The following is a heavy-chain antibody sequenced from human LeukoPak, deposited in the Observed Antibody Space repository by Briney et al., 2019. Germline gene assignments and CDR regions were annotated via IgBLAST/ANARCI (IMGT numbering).Heavy chain of an antibody. CDR3: AKGSSWYPYDAFDI. CDR1: GFTFSSYG. Sequence: GGFLRLSCAASGFTFSSYGMHWVRQAPGKGLEWVAFIRYDGSNKYYADSVKGRFTISRDNSKNTLYLQMNSLRAEDTAVYYCAKGSSWYPYDAFDIWGQGTMVTVSS. CDR2: IRYDGSNK. J-gene: IGHJ3*02. V-gene: IGHV3-30*02. D-gene: IGHD6-13*01.